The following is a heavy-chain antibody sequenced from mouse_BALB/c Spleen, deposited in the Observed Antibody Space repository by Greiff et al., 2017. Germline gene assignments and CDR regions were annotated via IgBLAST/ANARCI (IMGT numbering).Heavy chain of an antibody. CDR3: ARDLDYDGAY. V-gene: IGHV2-9*02. Sequence: QVQLQQSGPGLVAPSQSLSITCTVSGFSLTSYGVHWVRQPPGKGLEWLGVIWAGGSTNYNSALMSRLSISKDNSKSQVFLKMNSLQTDDTAMYYCARDLDYDGAYWGQGTLVTVTA. J-gene: IGHJ3*01. D-gene: IGHD2-4*01. CDR1: GFSLTSYG. CDR2: IWAGGST.